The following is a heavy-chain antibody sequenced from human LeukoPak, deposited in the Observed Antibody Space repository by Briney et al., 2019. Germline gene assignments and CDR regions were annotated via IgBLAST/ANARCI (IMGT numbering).Heavy chain of an antibody. J-gene: IGHJ4*02. CDR2: INHSGST. CDR1: GGSFSGYY. V-gene: IGHV4-34*01. D-gene: IGHD3-22*01. CDR3: ARSRGTYYYDSSGYYLDY. Sequence: PSETLSLTCAVYGGSFSGYYWSWIRQPPGKGLEWIGEINHSGSTNYNPSLKSRVTISVDTSKNQSSLKLSSVTAADTAVYYCARSRGTYYYDSSGYYLDYWGQGTLVTVSS.